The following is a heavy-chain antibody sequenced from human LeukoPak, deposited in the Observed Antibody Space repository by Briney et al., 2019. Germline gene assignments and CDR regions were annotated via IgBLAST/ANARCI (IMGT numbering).Heavy chain of an antibody. J-gene: IGHJ3*02. Sequence: ASVKVSCKASGYTFTSYYMHWVRQAPGQGLEWMGIINPSGGSTSYAQKFQGRVTMTRDTSTSTVYMELSSLRSEDTAVYYCARLGYCGGDCPPALDIWGQGTMVTVSS. CDR1: GYTFTSYY. V-gene: IGHV1-46*03. D-gene: IGHD2-21*01. CDR2: INPSGGST. CDR3: ARLGYCGGDCPPALDI.